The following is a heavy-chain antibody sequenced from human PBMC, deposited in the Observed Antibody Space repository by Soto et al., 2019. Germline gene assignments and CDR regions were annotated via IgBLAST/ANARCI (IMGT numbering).Heavy chain of an antibody. J-gene: IGHJ4*02. CDR1: GGSISSGDYS. V-gene: IGHV4-30-2*01. CDR3: AAGGGLPRYY. D-gene: IGHD5-12*01. Sequence: QLQLQESGSGLVKPSQTLSLTCAVSGGSISSGDYSWSWIRQPPGKGLEWIGYIYHSGSTYYNPSLKSRVTISVDRSKNQFSLKLSSVTPADMAVYYCAAGGGLPRYYWGQGTLVTVSS. CDR2: IYHSGST.